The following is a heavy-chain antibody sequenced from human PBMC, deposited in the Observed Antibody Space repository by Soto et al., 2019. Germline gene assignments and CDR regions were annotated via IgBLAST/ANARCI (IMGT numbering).Heavy chain of an antibody. CDR2: IYWSDEK. Sequence: QITLKESGPTLVKPTQPLTLTCTFSGFSLSTSGVGVGWIRQPPGKALEWLALIYWSDEKRYSPSLSSRLTITKDTSKNQVVLTMTNMDPVDTATYYCAHRRGADYKGCFHYWGQGTRVTVSS. V-gene: IGHV2-5*01. J-gene: IGHJ4*02. CDR3: AHRRGADYKGCFHY. D-gene: IGHD4-4*01. CDR1: GFSLSTSGVG.